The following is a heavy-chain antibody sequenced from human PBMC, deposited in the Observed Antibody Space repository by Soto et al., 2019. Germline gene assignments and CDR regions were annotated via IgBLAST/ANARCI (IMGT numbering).Heavy chain of an antibody. J-gene: IGHJ4*02. D-gene: IGHD3-10*01. Sequence: EVQLLESGGGLVQPGGSLRLSCAASGFTFSSYAMSWVRQAPGKGLEWVSAISGSGGSTYYADSVKGRFTISRDNSKNTLYLQMTSLRAEDTAVYYCAKDSLVRGVIIGWGQGTLVTVSS. V-gene: IGHV3-23*01. CDR2: ISGSGGST. CDR3: AKDSLVRGVIIG. CDR1: GFTFSSYA.